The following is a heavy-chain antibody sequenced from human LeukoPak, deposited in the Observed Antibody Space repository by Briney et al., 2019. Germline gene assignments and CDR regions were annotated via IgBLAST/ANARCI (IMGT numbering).Heavy chain of an antibody. V-gene: IGHV3-23*01. CDR2: INAYGGNT. CDR1: GFTFNTYA. D-gene: IGHD2/OR15-2a*01. CDR3: ARILSGFGSDY. J-gene: IGHJ4*02. Sequence: GGSLRLSCPASGFTFNTYAMTWVRQAPGKGLEWVSSINAYGGNTYYVDSVKGRFTISRDNSKNTLYLQMHSLRVEDTAVYYCARILSGFGSDYWGQGTLVTVSS.